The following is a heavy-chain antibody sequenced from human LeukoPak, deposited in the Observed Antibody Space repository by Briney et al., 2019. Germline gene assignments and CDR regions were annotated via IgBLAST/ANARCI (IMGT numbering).Heavy chain of an antibody. CDR3: ARVGTNGWDY. V-gene: IGHV4-59*01. J-gene: IGHJ4*02. CDR2: IYYSGST. CDR1: GGFISSYY. Sequence: SETLSLTCTVSGGFISSYYWSWIRQPPGKGLEWIGYIYYSGSTNYNPSLKSRVTISVDTSKNQFSLKLSSVTAADTAVYYCARVGTNGWDYWGQGTLVTVSS. D-gene: IGHD2-8*01.